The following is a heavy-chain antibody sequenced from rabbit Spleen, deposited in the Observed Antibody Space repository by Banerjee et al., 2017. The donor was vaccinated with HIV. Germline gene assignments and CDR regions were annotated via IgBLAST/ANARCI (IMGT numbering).Heavy chain of an antibody. V-gene: IGHV1S69*01. J-gene: IGHJ3*01. CDR3: ARSLGGDIASYNI. CDR1: GFSRSDYY. Sequence: QSVEESGGRLVTPGTPLTLTCTVSGFSRSDYYLSWVRQAPGKGLEWIGFIGAGSGGTIYANWAKGRFAISKSSTTMDLKITSPTTEDTATYFCARSLGGDIASYNIWGQGTLVTVS. CDR2: IGAGSGGT. D-gene: IGHD2-1*01.